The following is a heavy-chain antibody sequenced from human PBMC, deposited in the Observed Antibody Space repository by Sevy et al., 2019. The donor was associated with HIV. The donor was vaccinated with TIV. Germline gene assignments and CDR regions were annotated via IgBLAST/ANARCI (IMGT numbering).Heavy chain of an antibody. V-gene: IGHV4-59*12. CDR3: ARLRLLGDILTGYALYYYGMDV. D-gene: IGHD3-9*01. CDR1: GGSISSYY. J-gene: IGHJ6*02. Sequence: SETLSLTCTVSGGSISSYYWSWIRQPPGKGLEWIGYIYYSGSTNYNPSLKSRVTISVDTSKNQFSLKLSSVTAADTAVYYCARLRLLGDILTGYALYYYGMDVWGQGTTVTVSS. CDR2: IYYSGST.